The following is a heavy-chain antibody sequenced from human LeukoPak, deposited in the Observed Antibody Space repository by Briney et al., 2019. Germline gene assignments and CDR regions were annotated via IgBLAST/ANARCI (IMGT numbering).Heavy chain of an antibody. V-gene: IGHV3-15*01. J-gene: IGHJ4*02. CDR1: GFTFSNAW. CDR2: IKSKTDGGTT. CDR3: STDLIAELTVVVPSASG. D-gene: IGHD2-2*01. Sequence: GGSLRLSCAASGFTFSNAWMSWVRHAPGKGLEWAGRIKSKTDGGTTDYAAPVKGRFTISRDDSKNTLYLQMNSLKTEDTAVQDCSTDLIAELTVVVPSASGWGQGTLVTVSS.